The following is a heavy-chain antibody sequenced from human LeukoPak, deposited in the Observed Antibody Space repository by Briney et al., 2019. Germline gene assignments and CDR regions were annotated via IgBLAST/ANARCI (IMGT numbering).Heavy chain of an antibody. J-gene: IGHJ4*02. V-gene: IGHV3-11*01. CDR2: ISSSGSII. Sequence: GGSLRLSCAASGFTFSDYYMSWIRQAPGKGLEWVSYISSSGSIIYYADSVKGRFTISRDNAKNSLYLQMNSLRAEDTAVYYCAKTGEREYFDYWGQGTLVTVSS. CDR1: GFTFSDYY. CDR3: AKTGEREYFDY. D-gene: IGHD7-27*01.